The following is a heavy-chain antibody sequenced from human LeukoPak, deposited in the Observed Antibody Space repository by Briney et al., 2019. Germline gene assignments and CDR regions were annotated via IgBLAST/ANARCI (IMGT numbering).Heavy chain of an antibody. J-gene: IGHJ4*02. V-gene: IGHV3-48*01. D-gene: IGHD2/OR15-2a*01. Sequence: QPGGSLRLSCGASGITFSSYSMSWVRQAPGKGLEWVSYISSSGSTKYYADSVKGRFTISRDNARNSLYLQMNSLRAEDTAVYFCARGGLSIMGYWGQGTLVTVSP. CDR1: GITFSSYS. CDR3: ARGGLSIMGY. CDR2: ISSSGSTK.